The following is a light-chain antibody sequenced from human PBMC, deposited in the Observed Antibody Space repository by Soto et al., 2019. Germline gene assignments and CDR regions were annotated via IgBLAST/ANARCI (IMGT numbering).Light chain of an antibody. CDR2: DVS. Sequence: QSALTQPASVSGSPGQSITISCTGTSSDVGAYNYVSWYQQHPGKAPKLIIYDVSNRPSGVSNRFSGSKSGDTASLTISGLQAEDEADYHCSSYTSSSTLYVFGTGTKLTVL. CDR1: SSDVGAYNY. CDR3: SSYTSSSTLYV. J-gene: IGLJ1*01. V-gene: IGLV2-14*01.